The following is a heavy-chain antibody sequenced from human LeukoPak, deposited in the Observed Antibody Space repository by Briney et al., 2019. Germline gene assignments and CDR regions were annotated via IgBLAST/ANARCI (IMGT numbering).Heavy chain of an antibody. Sequence: ASVKVSCKVSGYTLTELSMQWGRQAPGKGREWMGGFDPEDGETIYAQKFQGRVTMTEDTSTDTAYMELSSLTYEHSAVYYCATEAPKAARTLFDAFDLWGQGTMVTVSS. CDR2: FDPEDGET. J-gene: IGHJ3*01. CDR1: GYTLTELS. D-gene: IGHD6-6*01. V-gene: IGHV1-24*01. CDR3: ATEAPKAARTLFDAFDL.